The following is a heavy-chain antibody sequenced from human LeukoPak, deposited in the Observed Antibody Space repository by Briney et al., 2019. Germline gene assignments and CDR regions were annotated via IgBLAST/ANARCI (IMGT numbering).Heavy chain of an antibody. CDR3: ARDPDGDYDFDY. CDR1: GFSFNDYG. D-gene: IGHD4-17*01. CDR2: TNSNGAVI. V-gene: IGHV3-48*01. J-gene: IGHJ4*02. Sequence: GGSLRLTCAASGFSFNDYGINWVRRAPGKGLEWLSHTNSNGAVISYADSVKGRFTVSRDTAKSSLYLQMNGLRVEDTAIYFCARDPDGDYDFDYWGQGTLVTVSS.